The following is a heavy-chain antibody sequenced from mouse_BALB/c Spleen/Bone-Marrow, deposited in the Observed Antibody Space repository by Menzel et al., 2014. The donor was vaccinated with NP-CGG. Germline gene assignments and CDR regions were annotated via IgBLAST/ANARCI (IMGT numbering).Heavy chain of an antibody. J-gene: IGHJ3*01. CDR1: GFDFSRYW. Sequence: EVQRVESGGGLVQPGGSLKLSCAASGFDFSRYWMTWVRQAPGKGLEWIGEINPDSSTINYTPSLKDKFIISRDNAKNTLYLQISKLTSEDTPLYYCAKNYYYHYFSYLDQDTLVTVSA. D-gene: IGHD1-1*01. V-gene: IGHV4-1*02. CDR3: AKNYYYHYFSY. CDR2: INPDSSTI.